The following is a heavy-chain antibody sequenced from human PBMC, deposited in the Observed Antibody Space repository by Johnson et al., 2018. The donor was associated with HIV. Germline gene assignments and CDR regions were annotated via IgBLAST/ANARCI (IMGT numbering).Heavy chain of an antibody. D-gene: IGHD3-22*01. CDR1: GFTVSSNY. CDR2: IYSGGST. V-gene: IGHV3-66*03. CDR3: AKDQGTMTHAFDI. J-gene: IGHJ3*02. Sequence: VQLVESGGGLIQPGGSLRLSCAASGFTVSSNYMSWVRQAPGKGLEWVSVIYSGGSTYYADSVKGRFTISRDNSKYTLYLQMNSLRAEDTAVYYCAKDQGTMTHAFDIWGQGTMVTVSS.